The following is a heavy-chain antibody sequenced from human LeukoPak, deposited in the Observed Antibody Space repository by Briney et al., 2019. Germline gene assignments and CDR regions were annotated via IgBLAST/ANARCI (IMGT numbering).Heavy chain of an antibody. CDR3: ARYSGTFRRFDY. CDR1: GFSHYTSW. Sequence: GGSLRLSCAASGFSHYTSWMSWVRQAPGKGLEWVANIKEDGSEKYYVDSVKGRFTISRDNAKNSLYLQMDRLRAEDTAVYYCARYSGTFRRFDYWGQGSLITVSS. J-gene: IGHJ4*02. D-gene: IGHD1-26*01. V-gene: IGHV3-7*01. CDR2: IKEDGSEK.